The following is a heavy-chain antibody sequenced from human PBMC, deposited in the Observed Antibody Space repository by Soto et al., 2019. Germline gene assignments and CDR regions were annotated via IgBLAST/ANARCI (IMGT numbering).Heavy chain of an antibody. CDR3: AREDSGSYPARGLVDY. V-gene: IGHV3-33*01. D-gene: IGHD1-26*01. CDR2: IWYDGSNK. Sequence: GGSLRLSCAASGFTFSSYGMHWVRQAPGKGLEWVAVIWYDGSNKYYADSVKGRFTISRDNSKNTLYLQMNSLRAEDTAVYYCAREDSGSYPARGLVDYWGRGTLVTVSS. CDR1: GFTFSSYG. J-gene: IGHJ4*02.